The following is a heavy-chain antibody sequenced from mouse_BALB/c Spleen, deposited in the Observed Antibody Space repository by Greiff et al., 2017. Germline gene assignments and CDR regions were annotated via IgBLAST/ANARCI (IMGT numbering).Heavy chain of an antibody. CDR2: IDPANGNT. V-gene: IGHV14-3*02. CDR3: AREGVLLRYPFAY. J-gene: IGHJ3*01. CDR1: GFTIKDTY. Sequence: EVQLQQSGAELVKPGASVKLSCTASGFTIKDTYMHWVKQRPEQGLEWIGRIDPANGNTKYDPKFQGKATITADTSSNTAYLQLSSLTSEDTAVYYCAREGVLLRYPFAYWGQGTLVTVSA. D-gene: IGHD1-1*01.